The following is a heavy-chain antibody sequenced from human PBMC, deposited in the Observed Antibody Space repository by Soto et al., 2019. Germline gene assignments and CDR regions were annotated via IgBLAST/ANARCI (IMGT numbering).Heavy chain of an antibody. Sequence: SQTLSLTCAISGDSVSSDSAAWNWIRQSPSRGLEWLGRTYYRSKWYNDYAVSVKSRITINPDTSTNQFSLQLKSVTPEDTAVYYCARSPPVIGANWFDPWGQGTLVTVPQ. D-gene: IGHD1-26*01. CDR3: ARSPPVIGANWFDP. CDR2: TYYRSKWYN. CDR1: GDSVSSDSAA. V-gene: IGHV6-1*01. J-gene: IGHJ5*02.